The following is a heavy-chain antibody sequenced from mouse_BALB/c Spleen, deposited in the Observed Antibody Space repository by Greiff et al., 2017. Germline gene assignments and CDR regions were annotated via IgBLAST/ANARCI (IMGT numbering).Heavy chain of an antibody. D-gene: IGHD2-1*01. J-gene: IGHJ4*01. CDR3: ARGGNYRDYYAMDY. V-gene: IGHV1-4*01. CDR2: INPSSGYT. Sequence: VQLVESGAELARPGASVKMSCKASGYTFTSYTMHWVKQRPGQGLEWIGYINPSSGYTNYNQKFKDKATLTADKSSSTAYMQLSSLTSEDSAVYYCARGGNYRDYYAMDYWGQGTSVTVSS. CDR1: GYTFTSYT.